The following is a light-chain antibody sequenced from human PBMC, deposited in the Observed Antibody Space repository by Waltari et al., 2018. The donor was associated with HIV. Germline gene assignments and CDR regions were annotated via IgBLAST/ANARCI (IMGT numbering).Light chain of an antibody. CDR2: KDN. J-gene: IGLJ3*02. Sequence: SFELTQPSSVSVSPGQTARITCSGDVLARTYARWFQKNPGQAPLLLIYKDNERPSGIPERFSGSSSGTTVTLTISGAQVEDEADYYCYSAADSDEVFGGGTKLTVL. CDR1: VLARTY. CDR3: YSAADSDEV. V-gene: IGLV3-27*01.